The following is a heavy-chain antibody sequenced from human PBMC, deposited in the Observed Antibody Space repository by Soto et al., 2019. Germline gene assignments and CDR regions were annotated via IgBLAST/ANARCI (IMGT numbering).Heavy chain of an antibody. V-gene: IGHV3-23*01. Sequence: RGSLRLSCAASGFTFSAYAMSWFRQAPGKGLEWVSGISGSGESTHYTDSVKGRFTISRDKSKNTLYLQMNSLRAEDTAVYYCVKQRDVVVVTATRRPPNWFDPWGQGTLVTVSS. CDR3: VKQRDVVVVTATRRPPNWFDP. CDR1: GFTFSAYA. CDR2: ISGSGEST. J-gene: IGHJ5*02. D-gene: IGHD2-21*02.